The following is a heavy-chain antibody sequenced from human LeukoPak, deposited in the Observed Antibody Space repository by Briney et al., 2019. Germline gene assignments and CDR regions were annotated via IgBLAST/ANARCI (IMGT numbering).Heavy chain of an antibody. J-gene: IGHJ4*02. CDR3: VKVQEHYYFGS. CDR2: IISNGGST. V-gene: IGHV3-64D*09. CDR1: GFTFSSYA. Sequence: GGSLRLSCSASGFTFSSYAMYWVRQAPGKGLEYVSAIISNGGSTYYADSVKGRFTISRGSSRNTLYLQMSSLRAEDTAVYYCVKVQEHYYFGSWGQGTLVTVSS.